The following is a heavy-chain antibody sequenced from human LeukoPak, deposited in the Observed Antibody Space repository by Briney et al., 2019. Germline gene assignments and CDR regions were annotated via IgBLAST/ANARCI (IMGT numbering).Heavy chain of an antibody. Sequence: GGSLRLSCAASGFTFSSYAMSWVRQAPGKGLELVSAISGSGGSTYYADSVKGRFTISRDNSKNTLYLQMNSLRAEDTAVYYCAKGFSGSYYGFKYYFDYWGQGTLVTVSS. CDR3: AKGFSGSYYGFKYYFDY. J-gene: IGHJ4*02. CDR1: GFTFSSYA. CDR2: ISGSGGST. V-gene: IGHV3-23*01. D-gene: IGHD1-26*01.